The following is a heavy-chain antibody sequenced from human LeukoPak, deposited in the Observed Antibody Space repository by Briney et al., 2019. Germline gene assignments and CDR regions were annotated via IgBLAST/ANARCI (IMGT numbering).Heavy chain of an antibody. CDR1: VYSFPNYW. Sequence: GESLKVSCQCFVYSFPNYWIAWVHQMRGKGLECMGIIYPGDSDTRYSPSFQGQVTMSVDRSINTAYLHWSSLRASDSAMYYCVRQNVALYFDWGQGNQVTVSS. J-gene: IGHJ4*02. CDR3: VRQNVALYFD. V-gene: IGHV5-51*07. CDR2: IYPGDSDT. D-gene: IGHD3-16*01.